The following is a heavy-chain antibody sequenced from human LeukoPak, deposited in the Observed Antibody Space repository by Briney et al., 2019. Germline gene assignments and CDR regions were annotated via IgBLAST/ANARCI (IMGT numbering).Heavy chain of an antibody. CDR2: ITESGST. V-gene: IGHV4-34*01. Sequence: SETLSLTCAVYGGSVSGDYWNWIRQSPGKGLEWVAEITESGSTNYNPYLKSRVTISVETSKNQFSLKLSSVTAADTAVYYCARGITKPDPIVVVPAAIRVAQAFDYWGQGALVTVSS. CDR3: ARGITKPDPIVVVPAAIRVAQAFDY. CDR1: GGSVSGDY. D-gene: IGHD2-2*01. J-gene: IGHJ4*02.